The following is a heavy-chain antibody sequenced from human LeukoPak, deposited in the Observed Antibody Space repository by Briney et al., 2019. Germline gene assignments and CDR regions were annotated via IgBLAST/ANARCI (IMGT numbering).Heavy chain of an antibody. CDR2: ISGSGGST. D-gene: IGHD5-18*01. CDR3: ARSRDTAMVYYFDY. J-gene: IGHJ4*02. V-gene: IGHV3-23*01. Sequence: GGSLRLSCAASGFTFSSYAMSWVRQAPGKGLEWVSAISGSGGSTYYADSVKGRFTISRDNSKNTLYLQMNSLRAEDMAVYYCARSRDTAMVYYFDYWGQGTLVTVSS. CDR1: GFTFSSYA.